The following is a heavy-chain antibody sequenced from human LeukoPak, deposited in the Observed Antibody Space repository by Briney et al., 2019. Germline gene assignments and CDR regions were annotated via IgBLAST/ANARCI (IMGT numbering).Heavy chain of an antibody. J-gene: IGHJ6*02. CDR2: INHSGST. V-gene: IGHV4-34*01. CDR1: GGSFSGYY. Sequence: SETLSLTCAVYGGSFSGYYWSWIRQPPGKGLEWIGEINHSGSTNYNPSLKSRVTISVDTSKNQFSLKLSSVTAADTAVYYCARLPPRLYTKAHKYYDYITDVWGQGTTVTVSS. CDR3: ARLPPRLYTKAHKYYDYITDV. D-gene: IGHD4-11*01.